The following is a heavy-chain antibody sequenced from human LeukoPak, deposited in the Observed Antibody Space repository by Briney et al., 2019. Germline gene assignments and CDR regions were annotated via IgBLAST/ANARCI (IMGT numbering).Heavy chain of an antibody. CDR3: ARRSYDRFTFDS. Sequence: PSETLSLTCAVSDYSIRSGYYWGWFRQPPGKGLEWIATTYHTGSTYYNPSLKSRVTISVDKSKNHFSLKVTPVTAADTAVYYCARRSYDRFTFDSWGQGTLVTVSS. CDR2: TYHTGST. D-gene: IGHD1-26*01. CDR1: DYSIRSGYY. J-gene: IGHJ4*02. V-gene: IGHV4-38-2*01.